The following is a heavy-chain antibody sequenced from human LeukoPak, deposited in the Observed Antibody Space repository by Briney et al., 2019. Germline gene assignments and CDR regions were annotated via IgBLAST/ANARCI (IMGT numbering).Heavy chain of an antibody. CDR1: GGSFGGFY. Sequence: PSETLSLTCAVYGGSFGGFYWSWIRQPPGKGLEWIGDINHSGGTNYIPSLKSRVTISVDTSKNQFSLKLTSVTAADTAVYYCAGGRAKSGAPWCAFDIWGQGTMVTVSS. CDR2: INHSGGT. CDR3: AGGRAKSGAPWCAFDI. D-gene: IGHD2-8*02. J-gene: IGHJ3*02. V-gene: IGHV4-34*01.